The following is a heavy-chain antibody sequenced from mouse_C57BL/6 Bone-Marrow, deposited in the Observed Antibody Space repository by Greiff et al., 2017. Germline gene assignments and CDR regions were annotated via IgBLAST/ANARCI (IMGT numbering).Heavy chain of an antibody. CDR2: IDPENGDT. J-gene: IGHJ2*01. Sequence: VQLQQSGAELVRPGASVKLSCTASGFNIKDDYMHWVKQRPEQGLEWIGWIDPENGDTEYASKFQGKATITADTSSNTANLQLSSLTSEDTAFYYCTAFSYSNLPYYFDYWGQGTTLTVSS. D-gene: IGHD2-5*01. CDR3: TAFSYSNLPYYFDY. CDR1: GFNIKDDY. V-gene: IGHV14-4*01.